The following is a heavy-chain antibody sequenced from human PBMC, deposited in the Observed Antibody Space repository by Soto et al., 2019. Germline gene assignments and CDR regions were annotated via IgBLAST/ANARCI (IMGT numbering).Heavy chain of an antibody. CDR1: GFTFSSNA. D-gene: IGHD3-10*01. CDR3: VKNSGWFNT. Sequence: PGGSLRLSCAASGFTFSSNAMSWVRQVPGKGLEWVSTIDGSGGITYYADSVKGRFTISRDNSRNTVYLQMNSLRGDDTALYYCVKNSGWFNTWGQGALVTVSS. J-gene: IGHJ5*02. CDR2: IDGSGGIT. V-gene: IGHV3-23*01.